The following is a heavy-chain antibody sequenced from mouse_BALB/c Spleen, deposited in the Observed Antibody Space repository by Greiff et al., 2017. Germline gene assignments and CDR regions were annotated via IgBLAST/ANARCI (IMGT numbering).Heavy chain of an antibody. CDR2: INPDSSTI. J-gene: IGHJ4*01. CDR3: ARLGNPYAMDY. D-gene: IGHD2-1*01. Sequence: DVKLVESGGGLVQPGGSLKLSCAASGFDFSRYWMSWVRQAPGKGLEWIGEINPDSSTINYTPSLKDKFIISRDNAKNTLYLQMSKVRSEDTALYYCARLGNPYAMDYWGQGTSVTVSS. V-gene: IGHV4-1*02. CDR1: GFDFSRYW.